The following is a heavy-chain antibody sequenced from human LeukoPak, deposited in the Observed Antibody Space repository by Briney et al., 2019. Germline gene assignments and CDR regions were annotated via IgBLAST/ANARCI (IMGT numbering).Heavy chain of an antibody. V-gene: IGHV3-30-3*02. CDR3: VKLDSGNSDY. J-gene: IGHJ4*02. D-gene: IGHD1-26*01. Sequence: PGRSLRLSCAASGFTFSSYAMHWVRQAPGKGLEWVAVISYDGSNKYYADSVKGRFTISRDNSKNTLYLQMSSLRPEDTAVYYCVKLDSGNSDYWGQGTLVTVST. CDR1: GFTFSSYA. CDR2: ISYDGSNK.